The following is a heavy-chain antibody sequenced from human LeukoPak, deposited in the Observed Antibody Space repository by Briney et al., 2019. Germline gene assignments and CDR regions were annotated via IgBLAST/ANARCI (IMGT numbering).Heavy chain of an antibody. CDR2: IYYSGST. V-gene: IGHV4-31*03. CDR1: GGSISSAGYY. D-gene: IGHD5-18*01. J-gene: IGHJ4*02. Sequence: PSETLSLTCTVSGGSISSAGYYWSWIRQHPGKGLEWIGYIYYSGSTYYNPSLKSRVTISQDTSKNHFSLKLSSVTAADTAVYYCASGGYSYGFDYWGQGTLVTVSS. CDR3: ASGGYSYGFDY.